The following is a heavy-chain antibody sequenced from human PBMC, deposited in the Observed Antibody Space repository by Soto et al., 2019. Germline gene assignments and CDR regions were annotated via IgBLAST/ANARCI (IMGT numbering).Heavy chain of an antibody. D-gene: IGHD7-27*01. CDR2: ISSSSSTI. J-gene: IGHJ4*02. CDR1: GFTFSSYS. V-gene: IGHV3-48*02. CDR3: ARDNWGSLV. Sequence: EVQLVESGGGLLKPGGSRRLSCAAAGFTFSSYSITWVRQVPGKGLEWVSYISSSSSTIYYADSVKGRFTISRDNAKNSLYLQMNSLRDEDTAVYYCARDNWGSLVWGQGTLVTVSS.